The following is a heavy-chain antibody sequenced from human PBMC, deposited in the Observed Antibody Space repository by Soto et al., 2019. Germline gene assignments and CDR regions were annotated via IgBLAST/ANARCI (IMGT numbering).Heavy chain of an antibody. D-gene: IGHD3-22*01. CDR3: ARSPPYYYDSRGNWFDP. CDR1: DYTFTSYG. CDR2: ISAYNGNT. Sequence: ASVKVSCKASDYTFTSYGISWVRQAPGQGLEWMGWISAYNGNTNYAQKLQGRVTMTTDTSTSTAYMELRSLRSDDTAVYYCARSPPYYYDSRGNWFDPWGQGTLVTVSS. V-gene: IGHV1-18*04. J-gene: IGHJ5*02.